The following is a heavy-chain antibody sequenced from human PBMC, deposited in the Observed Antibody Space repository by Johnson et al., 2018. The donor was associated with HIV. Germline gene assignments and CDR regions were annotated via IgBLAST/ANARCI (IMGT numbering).Heavy chain of an antibody. CDR3: AKEDGAARAFDI. V-gene: IGHV3-9*01. J-gene: IGHJ3*02. D-gene: IGHD6-6*01. Sequence: VQLVESGGGVVQPGRSLRLSCAASGFTFDDYAMHWVRQAPGKGLEWVSGISWNSGTIGYADSVKGRFAISRDNAKNSIYLQMNGLRAEDTALYYCAKEDGAARAFDIWGQGTMVTVSS. CDR1: GFTFDDYA. CDR2: ISWNSGTI.